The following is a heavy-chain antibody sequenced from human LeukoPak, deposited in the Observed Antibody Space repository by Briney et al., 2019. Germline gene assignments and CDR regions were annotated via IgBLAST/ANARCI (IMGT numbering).Heavy chain of an antibody. J-gene: IGHJ6*02. V-gene: IGHV1-69*04. CDR1: GGTFSSYA. Sequence: SVKVSCKASGGTFSSYAISWVRQAPGQGLEWMGRIIPIPGIANYAQKFQGRVTITADKSTSTVYMELSSLRSEDTAVYYCAKNEAVGKYYYYGMDVWGQGTTVTVS. CDR2: IIPIPGIA. CDR3: AKNEAVGKYYYYGMDV. D-gene: IGHD6-19*01.